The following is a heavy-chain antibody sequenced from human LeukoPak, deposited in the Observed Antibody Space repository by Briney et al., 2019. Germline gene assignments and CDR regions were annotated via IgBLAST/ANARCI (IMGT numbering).Heavy chain of an antibody. CDR1: GGTFSSYA. CDR2: IIPILGIA. Sequence: GASVKVSCKASGGTFSSYAISWVRQAPGQGLEWMGRIIPILGIANYAQKFQGRVTITADKSTSTAYMELSSLRSEDTAVYYCARSLGYEMATYTDYWGQGTLVTVSS. V-gene: IGHV1-69*04. J-gene: IGHJ4*02. CDR3: ARSLGYEMATYTDY. D-gene: IGHD5-24*01.